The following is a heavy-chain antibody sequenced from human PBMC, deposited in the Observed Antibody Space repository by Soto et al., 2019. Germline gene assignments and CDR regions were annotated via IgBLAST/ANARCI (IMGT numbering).Heavy chain of an antibody. CDR3: AKELHDLVVVIPTTVVGYFDY. J-gene: IGHJ4*02. Sequence: EVQLLESGGGLVQPGGFLRLSCAASGFTFRSYAMNWVRQAPGKGLEWVSSISGNGASTYYADSVKGRFTISRDNSQNTLFLQMNTLRAEDTFKYYCAKELHDLVVVIPTTVVGYFDYWGQGTLVTVSS. CDR1: GFTFRSYA. V-gene: IGHV3-23*01. D-gene: IGHD2-15*01. CDR2: ISGNGAST.